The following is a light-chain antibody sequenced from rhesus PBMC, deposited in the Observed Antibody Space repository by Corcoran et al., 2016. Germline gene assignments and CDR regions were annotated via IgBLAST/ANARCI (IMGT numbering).Light chain of an antibody. Sequence: DIQMTQSPSSLFAPVGDTVTISCQASQGISKFLAWYQQKPGKAPKLLIYAASTLQSGVPSRCSGSGSGTEFTLTVSSLRPEDFATNYYRQHNSYPLTFGEGAKVE. CDR1: QGISKF. CDR3: RQHNSYPLT. V-gene: IGKV1-33*02. CDR2: AAS. J-gene: IGKJ4*01.